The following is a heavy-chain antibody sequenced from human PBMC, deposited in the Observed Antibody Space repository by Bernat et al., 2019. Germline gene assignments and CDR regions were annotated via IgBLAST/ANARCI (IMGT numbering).Heavy chain of an antibody. D-gene: IGHD3-10*01. Sequence: VQLVESGGGLVKPGGSLRLSCAASGFTFSNAWMSWVRQAPGKGLEWVGRVKSKTVGGTTDYAAPVKGRFTISRDDSKNTLYLQMNSLKTEDTAVYYCTTDRGKMTLPAFDIWGQGTMVTVSS. CDR1: GFTFSNAW. CDR2: VKSKTVGGTT. V-gene: IGHV3-15*01. CDR3: TTDRGKMTLPAFDI. J-gene: IGHJ3*02.